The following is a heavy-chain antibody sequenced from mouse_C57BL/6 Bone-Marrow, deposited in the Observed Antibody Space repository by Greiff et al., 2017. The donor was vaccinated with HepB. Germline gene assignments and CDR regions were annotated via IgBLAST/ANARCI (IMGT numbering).Heavy chain of an antibody. V-gene: IGHV7-3*01. CDR3: ARYNGNWFAY. CDR2: IRNKANGYTT. D-gene: IGHD2-1*01. CDR1: GFTFTDYY. J-gene: IGHJ3*01. Sequence: EVHLVESGGGLVQPGGSLSLSCAASGFTFTDYYMSWVRQPPGKALEWLGFIRNKANGYTTEYSASVKGRFTISRDNSQSILYLQMNALRAEDSATYYCARYNGNWFAYWGQGTLVTVSA.